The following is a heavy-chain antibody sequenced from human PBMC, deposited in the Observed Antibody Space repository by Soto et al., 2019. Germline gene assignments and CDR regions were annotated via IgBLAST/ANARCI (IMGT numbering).Heavy chain of an antibody. J-gene: IGHJ6*02. V-gene: IGHV3-33*01. CDR2: IWYDGSKK. D-gene: IGHD3-3*01. Sequence: QVQVVESGGGVVQPGRSLRLSCAASGFTFSSFGMHWVRQAPGKGLEWVSLIWYDGSKKSYGDSVKGRFTISRDNSRNTVYLRMNSLRAEDTAVYYCARDASYYSLWSGYYPSRNGMDVWGQGTTVTVSS. CDR1: GFTFSSFG. CDR3: ARDASYYSLWSGYYPSRNGMDV.